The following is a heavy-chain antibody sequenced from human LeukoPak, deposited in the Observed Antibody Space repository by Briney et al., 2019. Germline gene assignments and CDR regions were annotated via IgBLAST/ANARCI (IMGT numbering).Heavy chain of an antibody. CDR2: IWYDGSNK. CDR3: ARATSWTHYYFDY. D-gene: IGHD2-2*01. V-gene: IGHV3-33*01. CDR1: GFTFSSYG. Sequence: GRSLRLSCAASGFTFSSYGMHWVRQAPGKGLEWVAVIWYDGSNKYYADSVKGRFTISRDNSKSTLYLQMNSLRAEDTAVYYCARATSWTHYYFDYWGQGTLVTVSS. J-gene: IGHJ4*02.